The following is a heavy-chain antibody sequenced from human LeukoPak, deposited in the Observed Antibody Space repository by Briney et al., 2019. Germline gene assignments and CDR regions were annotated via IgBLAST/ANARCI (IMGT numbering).Heavy chain of an antibody. CDR3: ARQRFGDV. CDR1: GFTFSSNW. V-gene: IGHV3-7*02. D-gene: IGHD3-3*01. CDR2: IKQDGSEK. J-gene: IGHJ6*04. Sequence: GGSLRLSCGTSGFTFSSNWMTWVRQAPGKGLEWVANIKQDGSEKNYVDSVKGRFTISRDNAKNSLYLQMNSLRAEDTAVYYCARQRFGDVWGKGTTVTVSS.